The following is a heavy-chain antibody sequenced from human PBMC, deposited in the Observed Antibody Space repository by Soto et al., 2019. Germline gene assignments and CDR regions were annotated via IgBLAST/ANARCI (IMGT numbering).Heavy chain of an antibody. CDR1: GGSISSYY. V-gene: IGHV4-4*07. Sequence: SETLSLTCTVSGGSISSYYLSWIRQPAGKGLEWIGRTYTSGSTNYNPSLKSRVTMSVDTSKNQFSLKLSSVTAADTAVYYCARVRIAARTGAYGMDVWGQGTTVTVYS. CDR3: ARVRIAARTGAYGMDV. CDR2: TYTSGST. J-gene: IGHJ6*02. D-gene: IGHD6-6*01.